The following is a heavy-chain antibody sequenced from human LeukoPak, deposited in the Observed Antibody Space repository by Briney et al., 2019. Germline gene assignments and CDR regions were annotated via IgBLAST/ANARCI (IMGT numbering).Heavy chain of an antibody. D-gene: IGHD2-8*02. CDR2: IYYSGST. V-gene: IGHV4-39*07. CDR3: ARDRLGRLVADAFDI. J-gene: IGHJ3*02. Sequence: PSETLSLTCTVSGGSISSSSYYWGWIRQPPGKGLEWIGSIYYSGSTYYNPSLKSRVTISVDTSKNQFSLKLSSVTAADTAVYYCARDRLGRLVADAFDIWGQGTMVTVSS. CDR1: GGSISSSSYY.